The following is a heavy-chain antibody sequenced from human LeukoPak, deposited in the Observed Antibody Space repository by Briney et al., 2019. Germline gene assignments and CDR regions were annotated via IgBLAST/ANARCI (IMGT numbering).Heavy chain of an antibody. D-gene: IGHD2-2*01. Sequence: SETLSLTCTVSGGSISSYYWSWIRQPAGKGLEWIGRIYTSGSTNYNPSLKSRVTMSVDTSKNQFSLKLSSVTAADTAVYYCARDIVVVPAAIGWFDPWGQGTLVTVSS. J-gene: IGHJ5*02. CDR2: IYTSGST. CDR1: GGSISSYY. CDR3: ARDIVVVPAAIGWFDP. V-gene: IGHV4-4*07.